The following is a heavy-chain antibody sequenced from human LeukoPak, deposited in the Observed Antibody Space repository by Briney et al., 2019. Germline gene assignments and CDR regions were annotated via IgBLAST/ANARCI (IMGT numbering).Heavy chain of an antibody. J-gene: IGHJ4*02. CDR1: GGSISSYY. V-gene: IGHV4-59*08. D-gene: IGHD6-6*01. CDR3: ARSRWASIAAPWGLFDY. CDR2: IYYSGST. Sequence: SETLSLTCTVSGGSISSYYWSWIRQPPGKGLEWIGYIYYSGSTNYNPSLKSRVTISVDTSKNQFSLKLSSVTAADTAVYYCARSRWASIAAPWGLFDYWGQGTLVTVSS.